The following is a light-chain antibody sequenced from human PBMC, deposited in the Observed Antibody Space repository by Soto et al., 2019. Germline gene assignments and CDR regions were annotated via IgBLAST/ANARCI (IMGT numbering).Light chain of an antibody. CDR1: QSFDNW. J-gene: IGKJ1*01. Sequence: DIPMTQSPSTLSASVGDRVTITCRASQSFDNWLAWYQQKPGEAPKLLIYKVSNLERGVPSRFSGSGSGTEFTLTISSLQPDDFAPYYCRPYNSYGTFGQGTRVEAK. CDR3: RPYNSYGT. V-gene: IGKV1-5*03. CDR2: KVS.